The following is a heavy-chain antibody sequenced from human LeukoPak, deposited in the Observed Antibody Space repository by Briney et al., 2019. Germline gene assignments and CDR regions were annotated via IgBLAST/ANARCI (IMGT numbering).Heavy chain of an antibody. D-gene: IGHD5-12*01. V-gene: IGHV3-64*01. CDR2: ISSSGDNT. J-gene: IGHJ4*02. Sequence: GGSLRLSCAASGFIFRNYAMHWVRQAPGKGLEYVSAISSSGDNTYYGNSVRGRFTISRDNSKNTPFLQMGSLRAEDTAVYYCVREERGLAIDYWGQGTLVTVSS. CDR3: VREERGLAIDY. CDR1: GFIFRNYA.